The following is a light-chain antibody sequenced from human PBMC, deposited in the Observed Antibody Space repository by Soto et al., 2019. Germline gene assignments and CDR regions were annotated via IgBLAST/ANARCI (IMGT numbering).Light chain of an antibody. Sequence: IQMTPSPPTLSASVGDRVTITCRASQSIRHYLAWYQQLPAKAPKLLIYGASTLQSGVPSRFSGSGSGTEFTLTISSLQPDDFGTYFCQHHNSYSQTFGQGTKVEIK. V-gene: IGKV1-5*01. CDR2: GAS. CDR3: QHHNSYSQT. J-gene: IGKJ1*01. CDR1: QSIRHY.